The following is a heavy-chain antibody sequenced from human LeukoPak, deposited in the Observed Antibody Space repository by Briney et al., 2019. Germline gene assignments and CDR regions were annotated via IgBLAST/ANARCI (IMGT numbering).Heavy chain of an antibody. D-gene: IGHD2-15*01. J-gene: IGHJ3*02. Sequence: PSETLSLTCPVSGGSIISDNYFWSWFRQPAGKRLEWIGRISASGTINYNYDPSLKSRVTVSIDRSKNQFSLRLNSVTAADTAVYYCSRDGQRGSGGDAFDIWGQGTMVTVSS. CDR1: GGSIISDNYF. CDR2: ISASGTI. CDR3: SRDGQRGSGGDAFDI. V-gene: IGHV4-61*02.